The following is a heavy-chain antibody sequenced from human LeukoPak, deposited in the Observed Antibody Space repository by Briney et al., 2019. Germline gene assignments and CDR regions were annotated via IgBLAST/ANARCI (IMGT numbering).Heavy chain of an antibody. V-gene: IGHV3-21*01. D-gene: IGHD5-12*01. CDR2: ITSTSRYI. Sequence: GGSLRLSCAASGFTFSIYNMNWVRQAPGKGLEWVSSITSTSRYIYYGDSVKGRFTISSDNAKNSLYLQMNSLRAEDTAVYYCARDQGSGYDLVPYYDYYMDVWGKGTTVTVSS. CDR1: GFTFSIYN. J-gene: IGHJ6*03. CDR3: ARDQGSGYDLVPYYDYYMDV.